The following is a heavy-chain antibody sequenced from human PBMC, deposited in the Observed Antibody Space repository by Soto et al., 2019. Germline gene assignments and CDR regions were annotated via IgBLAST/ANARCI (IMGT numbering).Heavy chain of an antibody. V-gene: IGHV3-7*01. J-gene: IGHJ5*02. CDR2: KKQDGSEE. D-gene: IGHD5-18*01. CDR3: ARDGFSYGSGIDH. CDR1: GFSISRYW. Sequence: GGSLSLSCAASGFSISRYWMSWVRQAPGKGLEWVADKKQDGSEEYYVDSVKGLFTVSGDNDKNSLLLQMTSLRVGATVHYCCARDGFSYGSGIDHWGQGTLVTVSS.